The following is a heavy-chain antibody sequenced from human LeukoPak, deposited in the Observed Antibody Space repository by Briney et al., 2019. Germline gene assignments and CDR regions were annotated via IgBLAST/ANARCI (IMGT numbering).Heavy chain of an antibody. CDR2: INPNSGGT. CDR1: GYTFTGYY. Sequence: ASVKVSCKASGYTFTGYYMHWVRQAPGQGLEWMGWINPNSGGTNYAQKFQGRVTMTRGTSISTAYMELSRLRSDDTAVYYCARDPLSRYSGSQRAWFDPWGQGTLVTVSS. D-gene: IGHD1-26*01. V-gene: IGHV1-2*02. J-gene: IGHJ5*02. CDR3: ARDPLSRYSGSQRAWFDP.